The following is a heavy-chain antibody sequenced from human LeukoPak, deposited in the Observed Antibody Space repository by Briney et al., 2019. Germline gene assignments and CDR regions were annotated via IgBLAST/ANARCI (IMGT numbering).Heavy chain of an antibody. D-gene: IGHD6-25*01. CDR3: ARDARLYYYYGMDV. J-gene: IGHJ6*02. Sequence: SETLSLTCTVSGGSISSYYWSWIRQPAGKGLEWIGRIYTSGSTNYNPSLKSRVTMSVDTSKSQFSLKLSSVTAADTAVYYCARDARLYYYYGMDVWGQGTTVTVSS. CDR1: GGSISSYY. V-gene: IGHV4-4*07. CDR2: IYTSGST.